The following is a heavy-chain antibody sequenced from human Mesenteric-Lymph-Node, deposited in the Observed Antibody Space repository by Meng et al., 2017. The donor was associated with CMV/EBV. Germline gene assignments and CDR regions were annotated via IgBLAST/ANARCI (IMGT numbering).Heavy chain of an antibody. CDR1: GFSLSTSGVG. CDR3: AHLDCSSTSCYTDYYFDY. CDR2: IYWNDDK. D-gene: IGHD2-2*02. Sequence: SGPTLVKPTQTLTLTCTFSGFSLSTSGVGVGWIRQPPGKALEWPALIYWNDDKRYSPSLKSRLTITKDTSKNQVVLTMTNMDPVDTATYYCAHLDCSSTSCYTDYYFDYWGQGTLVTVSS. J-gene: IGHJ4*02. V-gene: IGHV2-5*01.